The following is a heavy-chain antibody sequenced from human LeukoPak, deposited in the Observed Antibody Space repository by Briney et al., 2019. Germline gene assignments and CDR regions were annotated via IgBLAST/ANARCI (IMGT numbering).Heavy chain of an antibody. V-gene: IGHV4-34*01. CDR1: GGSFSGYY. CDR2: INHSGST. J-gene: IGHJ4*02. Sequence: SETLSLTCAVYGGSFSGYYWSWIRQPPGKGLEWIGEINHSGSTNYNPSLKSRVTISVDTSKNQFSLKLSSVTAADTAVYYCAREAEGGSYSDWGQGTLVTVSS. CDR3: AREAEGGSYSD. D-gene: IGHD1-26*01.